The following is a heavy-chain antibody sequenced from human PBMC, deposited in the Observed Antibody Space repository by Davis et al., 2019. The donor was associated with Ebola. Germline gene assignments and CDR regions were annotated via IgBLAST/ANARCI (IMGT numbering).Heavy chain of an antibody. CDR1: GGTFSNYV. V-gene: IGHV1-69*13. D-gene: IGHD2-21*02. CDR3: ARGSPGGDPGDY. J-gene: IGHJ4*02. CDR2: IIPIFGTA. Sequence: AASVKVSCKASGGTFSNYVISWVRQAPGQGLEWMGGIIPIFGTAYYAQKFQGRVTITAAESTSTAYMELSSLRSEDTAVYYCARGSPGGDPGDYWGQGTLVTVSS.